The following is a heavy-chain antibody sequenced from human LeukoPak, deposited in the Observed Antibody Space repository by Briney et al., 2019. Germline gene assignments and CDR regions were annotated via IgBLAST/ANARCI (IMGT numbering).Heavy chain of an antibody. J-gene: IGHJ4*02. CDR3: ARHLSGITGYTYGRGIDY. D-gene: IGHD5-18*01. CDR2: IKKDGNEK. CDR1: GLTFSSYW. Sequence: PGGSLRLTCAASGLTFSSYWMNWVRQAPEKGLEWVASIKKDGNEKYYVDSVKGRFTISRDNAKTSLYLQMNSLRAEDTAVYYCARHLSGITGYTYGRGIDYWGQGTLVTVSS. V-gene: IGHV3-7*01.